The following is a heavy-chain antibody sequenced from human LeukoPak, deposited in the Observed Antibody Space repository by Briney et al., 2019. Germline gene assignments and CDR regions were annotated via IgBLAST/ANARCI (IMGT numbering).Heavy chain of an antibody. V-gene: IGHV3-23*01. Sequence: GGSLRLSCAASGFTFSSCAMSWVRQAPGKGLECVSTISASGGTTYYADSVKGRFTISRDNSKNTLYLQMNSLRAEDTAVYYCAKGLDYGGSNWFDPWGQGTLVTVSS. D-gene: IGHD4-23*01. CDR3: AKGLDYGGSNWFDP. CDR1: GFTFSSCA. CDR2: ISASGGTT. J-gene: IGHJ5*02.